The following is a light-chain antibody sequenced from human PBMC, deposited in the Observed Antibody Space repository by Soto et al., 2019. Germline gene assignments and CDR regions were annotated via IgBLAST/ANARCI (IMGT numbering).Light chain of an antibody. CDR1: QSVSSNY. V-gene: IGKV3-20*01. Sequence: EIVLTQSPGTLSLSPGDRATLSCRASQSVSSNYLAWYRQKPGQAPTLLIYGASSRATGIPDRFSGRGSGTDFTLNISRLEPEDFAVYYCQQYGSSPQTFGGGPKVDIK. J-gene: IGKJ4*01. CDR2: GAS. CDR3: QQYGSSPQT.